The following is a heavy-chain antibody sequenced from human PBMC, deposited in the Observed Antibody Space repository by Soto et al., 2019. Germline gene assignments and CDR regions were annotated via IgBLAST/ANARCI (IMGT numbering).Heavy chain of an antibody. CDR2: INPNSGGT. CDR1: GYTFTGYY. CDR3: ARDRVRTDYGMDV. J-gene: IGHJ6*02. Sequence: ASVKVSCKGSGYTFTGYYMHWVRQAPGQGLEWMGWINPNSGGTNYAQKFQGWVTMTRDTSISTAYMELSRLRSDDTAVYYCARDRVRTDYGMDVWGQGTTVTVSS. D-gene: IGHD3-10*01. V-gene: IGHV1-2*04.